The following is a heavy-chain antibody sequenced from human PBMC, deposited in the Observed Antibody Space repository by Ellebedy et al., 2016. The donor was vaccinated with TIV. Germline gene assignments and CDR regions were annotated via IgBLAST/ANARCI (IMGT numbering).Heavy chain of an antibody. J-gene: IGHJ4*02. Sequence: AASVKVSCKGSGETSSSHALSWVRQAPGQGLEWVGRIIPILNVVNYARKFQGRATITADRSTNMVYLELSSLRSEDTAVYYCARWGPYSGTFQGPFDFWGQGVPVTVSS. D-gene: IGHD5-12*01. CDR2: IIPILNVV. CDR3: ARWGPYSGTFQGPFDF. V-gene: IGHV1-69*04. CDR1: GETSSSHA.